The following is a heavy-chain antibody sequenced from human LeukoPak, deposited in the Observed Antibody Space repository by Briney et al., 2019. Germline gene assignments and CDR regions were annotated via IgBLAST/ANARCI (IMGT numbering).Heavy chain of an antibody. Sequence: SVKVSCKASGFTFINSAMQWVRQARGQRLEWIGWIVVCSGNTHSAQNFQDRVTITRDMSTSTTYMELSSLRSEDTAIYYCAADLAPNSSGGYDIWGQGTLVTVSS. CDR2: IVVCSGNT. CDR1: GFTFINSA. D-gene: IGHD3-22*01. J-gene: IGHJ3*02. V-gene: IGHV1-58*02. CDR3: AADLAPNSSGGYDI.